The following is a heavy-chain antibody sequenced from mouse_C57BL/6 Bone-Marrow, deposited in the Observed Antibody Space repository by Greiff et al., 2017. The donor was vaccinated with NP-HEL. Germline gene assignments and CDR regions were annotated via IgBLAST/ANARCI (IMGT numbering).Heavy chain of an antibody. J-gene: IGHJ1*03. CDR2: ISSGGSYT. V-gene: IGHV5-6*02. Sequence: DVMLVESGGDLVKPGGSLKLSCAASGFTFSSYGMSWVRQTPDKRLEWVATISSGGSYTYYPDSVKGRFTISRDNAKNTLYLQMSSLKSEDTAMYYCARRAGFDVWGTGTTVTVSS. CDR1: GFTFSSYG. CDR3: ARRAGFDV.